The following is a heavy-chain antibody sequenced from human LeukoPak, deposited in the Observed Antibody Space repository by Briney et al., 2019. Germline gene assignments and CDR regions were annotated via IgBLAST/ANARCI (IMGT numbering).Heavy chain of an antibody. D-gene: IGHD6-19*01. CDR2: INPNSGGT. V-gene: IGHV1-2*02. J-gene: IGHJ4*02. Sequence: GASVKVSCKASGFTFTGYYMHWVRQAPGQGLEWMGWINPNSGGTNYAQKFQGRVTMTTDTSTSTAYMELRSLRSDDTAMYYCARDRGSGWYIYWGQGTLVTVSS. CDR1: GFTFTGYY. CDR3: ARDRGSGWYIY.